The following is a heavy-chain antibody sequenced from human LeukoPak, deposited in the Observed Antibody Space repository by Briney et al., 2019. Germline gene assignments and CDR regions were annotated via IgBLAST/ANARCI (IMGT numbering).Heavy chain of an antibody. CDR3: AKDWGYCSGGSCWRGLDY. CDR1: GFTFSSYG. J-gene: IGHJ4*02. Sequence: GSLRLSCAASGFTFSSYGMHWVRQAPGKGLEWVAVISYDGSNKYYADSVKGRFTISRDNSKNTLYLQMNSLRAEDTAVYYCAKDWGYCSGGSCWRGLDYWGQGTLVTVSS. V-gene: IGHV3-30*18. D-gene: IGHD2-15*01. CDR2: ISYDGSNK.